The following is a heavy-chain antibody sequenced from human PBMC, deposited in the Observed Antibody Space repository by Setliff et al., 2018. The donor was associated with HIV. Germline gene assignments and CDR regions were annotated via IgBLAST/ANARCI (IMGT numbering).Heavy chain of an antibody. J-gene: IGHJ6*02. CDR2: IGGSTGST. CDR3: AKPLTQWGVSPYHYAVDV. Sequence: GGSLRLSCAASGFAFDNYCMTWVRQAPGKGLEWVSAIGGSTGSTYYADSVKGRFTISTDNSKNTLYLQMNSPRAEDTAVYYCAKPLTQWGVSPYHYAVDVWGQGTTVTVSS. D-gene: IGHD1-26*01. V-gene: IGHV3-23*01. CDR1: GFAFDNYC.